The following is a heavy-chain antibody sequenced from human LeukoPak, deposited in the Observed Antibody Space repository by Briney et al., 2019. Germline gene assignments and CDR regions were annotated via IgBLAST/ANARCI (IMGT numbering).Heavy chain of an antibody. CDR2: IYPGDSDT. J-gene: IGHJ4*02. D-gene: IGHD5-24*01. Sequence: GESLKISCKGSGYSFTSYWIGWVRQMPGKGLEWMGSIYPGDSDTRYSPSFQGQVTISADKSISTPYLQASSPKASHTAINDCERRDGYNLGIDYWGQGTLVTVSS. CDR1: GYSFTSYW. CDR3: ERRDGYNLGIDY. V-gene: IGHV5-51*01.